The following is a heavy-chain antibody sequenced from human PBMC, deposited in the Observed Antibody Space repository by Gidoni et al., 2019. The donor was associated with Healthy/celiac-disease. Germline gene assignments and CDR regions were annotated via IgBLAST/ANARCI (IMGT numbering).Heavy chain of an antibody. D-gene: IGHD6-13*01. CDR3: ARGRVRWYY. J-gene: IGHJ4*02. CDR2: INHSGST. Sequence: QVQLQQWGAGLLKPSETLSLTSAVYGGSFSGDYWSWIRQPPGKGLEWIGEINHSGSTKYNPSLKSRVTIAGETAKNQISLRLSSVTAADTAVYYCARGRVRWYYWGQGTLVTVSS. V-gene: IGHV4-34*01. CDR1: GGSFSGDY.